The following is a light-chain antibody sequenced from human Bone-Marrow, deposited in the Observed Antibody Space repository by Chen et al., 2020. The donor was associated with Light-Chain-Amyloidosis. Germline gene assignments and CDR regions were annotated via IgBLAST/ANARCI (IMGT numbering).Light chain of an antibody. CDR2: DDS. Sequence: SYVLTQPSSVSVAPGQTATISCGGNNIGSTSVHWYQQTPGQAPRLVVYDDSDRPSGSPERWSGSNSGNTATLTISRVEAGDEADYYCQVWDRSSDRPVFGGGTKLTVL. V-gene: IGLV3-21*02. J-gene: IGLJ3*02. CDR1: NIGSTS. CDR3: QVWDRSSDRPV.